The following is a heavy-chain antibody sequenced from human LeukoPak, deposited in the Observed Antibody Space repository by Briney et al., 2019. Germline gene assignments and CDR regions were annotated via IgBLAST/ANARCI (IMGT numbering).Heavy chain of an antibody. CDR1: GGTFSDHI. D-gene: IGHD3-9*01. CDR2: ISPLLGAS. CDR3: ATYDILTGFDY. Sequence: ASVKVSCKASGGTFSDHIIFWVRQAPGRGLEWMGGISPLLGASNHTQKFQDRVRITADESASTAYMELSNLRSADTAVYYCATYDILTGFDYWGQGTLVTVSS. V-gene: IGHV1-69*13. J-gene: IGHJ4*02.